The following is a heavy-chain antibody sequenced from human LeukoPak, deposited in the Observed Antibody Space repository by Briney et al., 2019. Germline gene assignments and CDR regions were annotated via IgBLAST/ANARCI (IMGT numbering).Heavy chain of an antibody. CDR3: ARGGSSYARFFDL. D-gene: IGHD1-26*01. Sequence: SETLSLTCTVSSGSISSSGYYWGCIRQTPGKGLEWIGSIYYSGSTYYNPSLKSRVTISVDTSKNQFSLKLSSVTAADTAVYYCARGGSSYARFFDLWGRGTLVTVSS. CDR2: IYYSGST. CDR1: SGSISSSGYY. J-gene: IGHJ2*01. V-gene: IGHV4-39*07.